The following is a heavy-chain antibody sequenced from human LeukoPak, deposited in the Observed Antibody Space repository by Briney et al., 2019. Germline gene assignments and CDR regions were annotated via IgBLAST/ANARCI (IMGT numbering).Heavy chain of an antibody. CDR3: AKSPVGGGQWLVDYFHY. CDR2: ISWNSGNI. V-gene: IGHV3-9*01. CDR1: GFTFDDYA. Sequence: GGSLRLSCAATGFTFDDYAMHWVRQAPGKGLGWVSGISWNSGNIGYADSVRGRFTISRDNGKNSLFLQMSSLRAEDTALYYCAKSPVGGGQWLVDYFHYWGQGTLVTVSS. D-gene: IGHD6-19*01. J-gene: IGHJ4*02.